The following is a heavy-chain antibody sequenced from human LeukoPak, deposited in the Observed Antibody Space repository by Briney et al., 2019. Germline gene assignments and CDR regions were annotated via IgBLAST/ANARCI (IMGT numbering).Heavy chain of an antibody. V-gene: IGHV4-59*08. CDR2: IYYSGST. CDR1: GGSISSYY. CDR3: ASWYYGSGSYPEVFDY. J-gene: IGHJ4*02. Sequence: PSETLSLTCTVSGGSISSYYWSWIRQPPGKGLEWIGYIYYSGSTNYNPSLKGRVTISVDTSKNQFSLKLSSVTAADTAVYYCASWYYGSGSYPEVFDYWGQGTLVTVSS. D-gene: IGHD3-10*01.